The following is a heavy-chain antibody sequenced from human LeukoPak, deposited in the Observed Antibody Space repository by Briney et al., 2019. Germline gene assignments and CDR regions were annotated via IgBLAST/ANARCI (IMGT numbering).Heavy chain of an antibody. J-gene: IGHJ4*02. D-gene: IGHD1-7*01. Sequence: SETLSLTCTVSGGSISSYYWSWIRQPPGKGLEWIGYIYYSESTNYNPSLKSRVTISVDTSKNQFSLKLSSVTAADTAVYYCARAPPNWNYGLGYWGQGTLVTVSS. CDR1: GGSISSYY. V-gene: IGHV4-59*08. CDR3: ARAPPNWNYGLGY. CDR2: IYYSEST.